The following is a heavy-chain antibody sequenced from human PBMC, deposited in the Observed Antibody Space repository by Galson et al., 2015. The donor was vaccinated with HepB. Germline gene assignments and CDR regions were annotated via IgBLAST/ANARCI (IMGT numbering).Heavy chain of an antibody. J-gene: IGHJ4*02. Sequence: SLRLSCAASGFTFSGSAMYWVRQASGKGLEWVGRIRSKANSYATAYAASVKGRFSISRDDSKNTAYLQMNSLKTEDTAVYYCRVGSGPTDYWGQGTLVTVSS. CDR1: GFTFSGSA. D-gene: IGHD2-15*01. CDR2: IRSKANSYAT. V-gene: IGHV3-73*01. CDR3: RVGSGPTDY.